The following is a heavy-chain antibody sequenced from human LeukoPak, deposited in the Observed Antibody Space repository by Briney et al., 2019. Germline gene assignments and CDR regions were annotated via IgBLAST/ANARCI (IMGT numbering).Heavy chain of an antibody. Sequence: GGSLRLSCAASGFTFSSYSMNWVRQAPGKGLEWVSSISSSSSYIYYADSVKGRFTISRDNAKNSLYLQMNSLRAEDTAVYYCARDHGASYYDFWSGYYNYFDYWGQGTLVTVSS. CDR3: ARDHGASYYDFWSGYYNYFDY. J-gene: IGHJ4*02. CDR2: ISSSSSYI. D-gene: IGHD3-3*01. V-gene: IGHV3-21*01. CDR1: GFTFSSYS.